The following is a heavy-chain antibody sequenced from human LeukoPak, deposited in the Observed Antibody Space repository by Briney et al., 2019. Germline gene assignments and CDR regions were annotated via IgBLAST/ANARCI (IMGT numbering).Heavy chain of an antibody. Sequence: PSETLSLTCTVSGGSISSYYGSWIRQPPGKGLEWVGYIYYSGSTNYNRSRKRRVTMSVDTSKNHFSLKLSSVTAADTAVYYCAKGSGWFDYWGQGTLVTVSS. D-gene: IGHD6-19*01. V-gene: IGHV4-59*01. J-gene: IGHJ4*02. CDR3: AKGSGWFDY. CDR1: GGSISSYY. CDR2: IYYSGST.